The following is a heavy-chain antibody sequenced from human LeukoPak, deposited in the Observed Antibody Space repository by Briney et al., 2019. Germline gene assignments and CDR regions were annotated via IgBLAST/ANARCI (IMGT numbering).Heavy chain of an antibody. V-gene: IGHV3-21*01. CDR1: GFTFSSYS. Sequence: PGGSLRLSCAASGFTFSSYSMTWVRQAPGKGLEWVSSISSSSSYIYYADSVKGRFTISRDNAKNSLYLQMNSLRAEDTAVYYCARVTVLELHHETDYYYYGMDVWGQGTTVTVSS. J-gene: IGHJ6*02. CDR2: ISSSSSYI. D-gene: IGHD1-7*01. CDR3: ARVTVLELHHETDYYYYGMDV.